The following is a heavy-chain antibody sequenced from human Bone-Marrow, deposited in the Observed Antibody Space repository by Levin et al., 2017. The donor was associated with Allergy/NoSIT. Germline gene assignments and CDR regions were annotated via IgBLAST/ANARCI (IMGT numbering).Heavy chain of an antibody. CDR1: GDTFSSNS. Sequence: ASVKVSCTASGDTFSSNSISWVRQAPGQGLEWMGGLIPIFGTPNYAQKFQDRLTFTADTSMTTAFMELSSLRLEDTAVYYCARDLGYLGLLNWFDSWGQGTVVIVSS. CDR3: ARDLGYLGLLNWFDS. D-gene: IGHD2-2*03. J-gene: IGHJ5*01. V-gene: IGHV1-69*06. CDR2: LIPIFGTP.